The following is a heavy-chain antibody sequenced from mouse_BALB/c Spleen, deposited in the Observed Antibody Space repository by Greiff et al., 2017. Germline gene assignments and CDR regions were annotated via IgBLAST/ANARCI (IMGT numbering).Heavy chain of an antibody. CDR1: GYTFTSYW. CDR2: IYPSDSYT. V-gene: IGHV1-69*02. J-gene: IGHJ4*01. Sequence: QVQLQQSGAELVRPGASVKLSCKASGYTFTSYWINWVKQRPGQGLEWIGNIYPSDSYTNYNQKFKDKATLTVDKSSSTAYMQLSSPTSEDSAVYYCTRGYDVPYYAMDYWGQGTSVTVSS. CDR3: TRGYDVPYYAMDY. D-gene: IGHD2-2*01.